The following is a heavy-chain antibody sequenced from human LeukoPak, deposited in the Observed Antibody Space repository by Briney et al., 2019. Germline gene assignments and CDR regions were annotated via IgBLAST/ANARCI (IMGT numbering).Heavy chain of an antibody. CDR3: TRYNNDHFDY. CDR1: GFTFGGYV. D-gene: IGHD1-14*01. CDR2: IAYDGSRA. J-gene: IGHJ4*02. V-gene: IGHV3-33*01. Sequence: GGSLRLSCAGPGFTFGGYVMHWFRQTPGKGLEWVAVIAYDGSRAFYADSVKGRFTISRDNSKNTMSVQMDDLRAEDTAVYYCTRYNNDHFDYWGQGTLVIVSA.